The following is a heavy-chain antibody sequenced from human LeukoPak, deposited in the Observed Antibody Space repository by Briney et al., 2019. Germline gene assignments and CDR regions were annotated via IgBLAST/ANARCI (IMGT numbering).Heavy chain of an antibody. Sequence: PGGSLRLSCAASGFTFSNAWMSWVRQAPGKGLEWIGSIYHSGSTYYNPSLKSRVTISVDTSKNQFSLKVSSVTAADTAVYYCARMPQVVPVSYYFDYWGQGTLVTVSS. D-gene: IGHD2-2*01. V-gene: IGHV4-38-2*01. CDR3: ARMPQVVPVSYYFDY. CDR2: IYHSGST. J-gene: IGHJ4*02. CDR1: GFTFSNAW.